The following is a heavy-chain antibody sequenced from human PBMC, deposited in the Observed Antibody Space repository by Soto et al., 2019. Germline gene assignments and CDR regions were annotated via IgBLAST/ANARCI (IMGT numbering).Heavy chain of an antibody. Sequence: QVQLVESGGGVVQPGRSLRLSCAASGFTFSSYGMHWVRQAPGKGLEWVAVIWYDGSNKYYADSVKGRFTISRDNSKNKLYLQMSSLRAEDTAVYYCARDLTRGYSYGSYYWAQRPLVTVSS. J-gene: IGHJ4*02. D-gene: IGHD5-18*01. CDR3: ARDLTRGYSYGSYY. V-gene: IGHV3-33*01. CDR1: GFTFSSYG. CDR2: IWYDGSNK.